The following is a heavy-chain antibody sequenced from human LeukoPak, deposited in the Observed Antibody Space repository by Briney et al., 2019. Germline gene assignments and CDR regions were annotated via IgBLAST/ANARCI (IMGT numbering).Heavy chain of an antibody. D-gene: IGHD3-3*01. CDR3: TTDHRNDFWSGYYDPKPLDY. Sequence: GGSLRLSCAASGFTFSNAWMSWVRQAPGKGLEWVGRIKSKTDGGTTDYAAPVKGRFTISRDDSKNTLYLQMNSLKTEDTAVYYCTTDHRNDFWSGYYDPKPLDYWGQGTLVTVSS. V-gene: IGHV3-15*01. CDR2: IKSKTDGGTT. CDR1: GFTFSNAW. J-gene: IGHJ4*02.